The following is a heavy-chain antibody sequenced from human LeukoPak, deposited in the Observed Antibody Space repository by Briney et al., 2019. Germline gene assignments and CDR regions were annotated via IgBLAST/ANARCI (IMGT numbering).Heavy chain of an antibody. CDR1: GGSISSYY. CDR2: IYYSGST. J-gene: IGHJ4*02. D-gene: IGHD5-18*01. CDR3: ARGSRAEYTYGLYHY. Sequence: PSETLSLTCTVSGGSISSYYWSWIRQPPGKGLEWIGYIYYSGSTNYNPSLKSRVTISVDTSKNQFSLRLISVTAADTAVYYCARGSRAEYTYGLYHYWGQGTLVTVSS. V-gene: IGHV4-59*12.